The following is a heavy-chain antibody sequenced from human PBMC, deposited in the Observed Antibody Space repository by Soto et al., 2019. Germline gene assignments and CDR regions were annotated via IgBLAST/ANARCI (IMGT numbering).Heavy chain of an antibody. D-gene: IGHD3-3*01. Sequence: QVQLGESGGGVVQPGRSLRLSCAASGFTFARSVLHWVRQAPGKGLEWVAVISDAGDNKYYADSVKGRFTISRDNSENTLYLQMNSLRAEDTAIYYCPRDRGSSEFWSDYPTGWFDPWGQGTLVTVSS. CDR3: PRDRGSSEFWSDYPTGWFDP. CDR2: ISDAGDNK. J-gene: IGHJ5*02. V-gene: IGHV3-30-3*01. CDR1: GFTFARSV.